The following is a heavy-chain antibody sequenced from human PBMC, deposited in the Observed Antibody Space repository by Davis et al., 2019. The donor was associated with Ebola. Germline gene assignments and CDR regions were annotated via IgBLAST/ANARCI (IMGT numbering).Heavy chain of an antibody. Sequence: PSETLSLTCTVSDVSITTYFWSWIRQPPGKGLEWVGYIHHGGSANSNPSLKSRVTFSIDTSKSQVSLKLTSVTAADTAVYYCARDTRPCGGDCYDDTFDMWGQGTMVIVSS. CDR2: IHHGGSA. CDR3: ARDTRPCGGDCYDDTFDM. V-gene: IGHV4-59*12. CDR1: DVSITTYF. J-gene: IGHJ3*02. D-gene: IGHD2-21*01.